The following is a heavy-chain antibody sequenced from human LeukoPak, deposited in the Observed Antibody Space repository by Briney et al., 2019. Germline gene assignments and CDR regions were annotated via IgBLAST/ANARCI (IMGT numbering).Heavy chain of an antibody. J-gene: IGHJ4*02. CDR2: INIGNGNT. Sequence: SSVNVSCKAAGYTFSSYAMHWVRQAPEQRLEWMGWINIGNGNTKYSQKFQGRVTITRDTSASTAYMELSRLRSEDTAVYYCARGKSGYGSGSYSPGDYWGQGTLVTVSS. CDR1: GYTFSSYA. D-gene: IGHD3-10*01. CDR3: ARGKSGYGSGSYSPGDY. V-gene: IGHV1-3*04.